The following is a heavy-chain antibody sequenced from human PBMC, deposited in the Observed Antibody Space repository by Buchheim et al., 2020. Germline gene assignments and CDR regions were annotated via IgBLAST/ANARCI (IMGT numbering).Heavy chain of an antibody. CDR1: GFTFSSYG. Sequence: VQLVESGGGVVQPGRSLRLSCAASGFTFSSYGMHWVRQAPGKGLEWVALISYDGTNKYYADSVKGRFTISRDDSKNTLYLQMNSLRAEDTAVYYCAKDDYQRYWGQGTL. D-gene: IGHD4-11*01. CDR3: AKDDYQRY. J-gene: IGHJ4*02. CDR2: ISYDGTNK. V-gene: IGHV3-30*18.